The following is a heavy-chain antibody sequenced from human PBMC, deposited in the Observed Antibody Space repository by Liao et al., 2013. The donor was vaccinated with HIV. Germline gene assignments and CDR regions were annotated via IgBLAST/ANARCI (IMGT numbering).Heavy chain of an antibody. D-gene: IGHD3-22*01. Sequence: QLQLQASGPGLVKPSETLSLTCSVFGDSVSGGTYYWGWIRQSPGKGLEGLASIHYSGITYYNPPVKSRVTISLDTPKNEFSLKLSSVTAADTAVYYCARRQGYYDGSGYPYYFDYWGQGTLVTVSS. J-gene: IGHJ4*02. CDR3: ARRQGYYDGSGYPYYFDY. CDR2: IHYSGIT. V-gene: IGHV4-39*07. CDR1: GDSVSGGTYY.